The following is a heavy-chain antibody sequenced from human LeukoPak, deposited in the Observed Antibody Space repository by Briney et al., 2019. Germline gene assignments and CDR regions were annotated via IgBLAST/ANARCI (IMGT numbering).Heavy chain of an antibody. CDR2: ISSSSSYI. V-gene: IGHV3-21*04. CDR1: GFTFSSYS. CDR3: ARGGISIFGVVIYMDV. J-gene: IGHJ6*03. D-gene: IGHD3-3*01. Sequence: PGGSLRLSCAASGFTFSSYSTNWVRQAPGKGLEWVSSISSSSSYIYYADSVKGRFTISRDNAKNSLSLQMNSLRVEDTALYYCARGGISIFGVVIYMDVWGKGTTVTVSS.